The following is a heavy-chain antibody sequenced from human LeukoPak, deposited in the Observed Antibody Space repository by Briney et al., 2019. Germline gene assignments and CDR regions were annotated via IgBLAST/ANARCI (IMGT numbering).Heavy chain of an antibody. V-gene: IGHV1-58*01. Sequence: SVKVSCKASGFTFTSSAVQWVRQARGQRLEWIGWIVVGSGNTNYAQKFQERVTITRDMSTSTAYMELSSLRSEDTAVYYCAAIRDYYDSSGYRSPYYFDYWGQGTLVTVSS. CDR1: GFTFTSSA. J-gene: IGHJ4*02. D-gene: IGHD3-22*01. CDR3: AAIRDYYDSSGYRSPYYFDY. CDR2: IVVGSGNT.